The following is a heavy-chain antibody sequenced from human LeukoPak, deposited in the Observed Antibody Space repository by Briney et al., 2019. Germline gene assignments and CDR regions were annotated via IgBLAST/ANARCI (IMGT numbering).Heavy chain of an antibody. CDR3: AKDLGSSGGFDY. V-gene: IGHV3-15*01. Sequence: GGSLRLSCAASGFTFSNAWMSWVRQAPGKGLEWVGRIKSKTDGGTTDYAAPVKGRFTISRDDSKNTLYLQMNSLRAEDTAVYYCAKDLGSSGGFDYWGQGTLVTVSS. D-gene: IGHD2-15*01. CDR1: GFTFSNAW. CDR2: IKSKTDGGTT. J-gene: IGHJ4*02.